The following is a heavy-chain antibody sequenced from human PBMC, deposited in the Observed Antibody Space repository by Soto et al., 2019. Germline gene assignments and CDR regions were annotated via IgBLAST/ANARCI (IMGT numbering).Heavy chain of an antibody. CDR2: INYSGST. V-gene: IGHV4-59*02. CDR1: GGSVSNYY. D-gene: IGHD3-16*02. CDR3: ARLAPRYRIRDYNYYSLDF. Sequence: QVSLQESGPGLVKPSETLSLTCTVSGGSVSNYYWTWIRPPPGQGLEWISYINYSGSTDHSPSLKSRVTISLDTSKNQFSLRLISVTAADTAVYYCARLAPRYRIRDYNYYSLDFWGQGTTVIVSS. J-gene: IGHJ6*02.